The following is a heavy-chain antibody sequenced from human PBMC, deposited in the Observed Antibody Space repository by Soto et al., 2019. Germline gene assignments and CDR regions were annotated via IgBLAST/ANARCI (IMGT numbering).Heavy chain of an antibody. J-gene: IGHJ6*02. D-gene: IGHD3-10*01. CDR3: ARLPDYGSGSSGMDV. V-gene: IGHV1-18*01. Sequence: GASVKVSCKASGYTFTSYGISWVRQAPGQGLEWMGWISAYNGNTNYAQKLQGRVTMTTDTSTSTAYMELRSLRSDDTAVYYCARLPDYGSGSSGMDVWGQGTTVTVSS. CDR1: GYTFTSYG. CDR2: ISAYNGNT.